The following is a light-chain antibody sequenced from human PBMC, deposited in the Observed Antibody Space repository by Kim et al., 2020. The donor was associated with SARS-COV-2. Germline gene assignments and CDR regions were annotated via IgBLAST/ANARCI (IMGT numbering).Light chain of an antibody. CDR2: GNR. CDR1: SSNIGGGNE. Sequence: GQRVTISCTGSSSNIGGGNEERWHQQLAGTANKLLNCGNRRRPGGVHGRFGGTKCGTAASVASRGLQEEDEADYCGQCYDSRMSWVFGGGTQLTVL. J-gene: IGLJ3*02. V-gene: IGLV1-40*01. CDR3: QCYDSRMSWV.